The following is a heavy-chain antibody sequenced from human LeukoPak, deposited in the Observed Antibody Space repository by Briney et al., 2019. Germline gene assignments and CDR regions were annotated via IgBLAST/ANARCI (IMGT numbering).Heavy chain of an antibody. V-gene: IGHV1-69*02. CDR2: IIPILGIA. J-gene: IGHJ6*03. CDR1: GGTFSSYT. Sequence: ASVKVSCKASGGTFSSYTISWVRQAPGQGLEWTGRIIPILGIANYAQKFQGRVTITADKSTSTAYMELSSLRSEDTAVYYCARAPGHIRMDVWGNGTTVTVSS. CDR3: ARAPGHIRMDV.